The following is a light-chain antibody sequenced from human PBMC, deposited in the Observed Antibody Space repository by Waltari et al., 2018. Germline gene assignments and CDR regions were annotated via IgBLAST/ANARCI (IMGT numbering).Light chain of an antibody. CDR2: EGS. J-gene: IGLJ2*01. Sequence: QSALTQPASVSGSPGQSITISCTGTSSDVGSYNLVSWYQQHPGKAPKLMIYEGSERPSGVSNRFSGSKSGNTASLTISGLQAEDEADYYCCSYAGSSTRVVFGGGTKLTVL. V-gene: IGLV2-23*01. CDR3: CSYAGSSTRVV. CDR1: SSDVGSYNL.